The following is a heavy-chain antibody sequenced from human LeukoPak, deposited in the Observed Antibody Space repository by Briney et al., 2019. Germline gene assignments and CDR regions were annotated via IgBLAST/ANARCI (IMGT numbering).Heavy chain of an antibody. J-gene: IGHJ4*02. Sequence: QAGGSLRLSCAASGFTFSDYYMSWIRQAPGKGLEWVAVISYDGSNKYYADSVKGRFTISRDNSKNTLYLQMNSLRAEDTAVYYCARDLGPYYYDSSGYWPVYWGQGTLVTVSS. CDR1: GFTFSDYY. V-gene: IGHV3-30-3*01. D-gene: IGHD3-22*01. CDR2: ISYDGSNK. CDR3: ARDLGPYYYDSSGYWPVY.